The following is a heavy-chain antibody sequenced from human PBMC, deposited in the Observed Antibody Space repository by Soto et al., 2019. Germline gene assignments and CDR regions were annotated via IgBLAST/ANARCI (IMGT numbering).Heavy chain of an antibody. CDR2: INPNTYAT. CDR3: ARTTFRVHPNNFDF. D-gene: IGHD1-1*01. J-gene: IGHJ4*02. V-gene: IGHV1-2*02. CDR1: GYTFTAYY. Sequence: QVQLVQSGAEVKKPGDSVKVSCKASGYTFTAYYIHWVRQAPGQGLQWMGWINPNTYATNYAQKFQGRVTLTRDAANSTVYMDLSSLTSDDTAVYYCARTTFRVHPNNFDFWGQGTLVTVSS.